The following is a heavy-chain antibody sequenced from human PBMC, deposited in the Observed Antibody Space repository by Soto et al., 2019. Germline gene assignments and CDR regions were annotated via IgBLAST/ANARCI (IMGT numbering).Heavy chain of an antibody. V-gene: IGHV3-30-3*01. J-gene: IGHJ2*01. CDR2: IEYDGSNK. Sequence: NGQEWVAGIEYDGSNKYYAVSVKGRFTISRDKSKNTLYLQMNSLRAEDTAVYYFFCFQAEDGIRDL. CDR3: FCFQAEDGIRDL. D-gene: IGHD3-3*01.